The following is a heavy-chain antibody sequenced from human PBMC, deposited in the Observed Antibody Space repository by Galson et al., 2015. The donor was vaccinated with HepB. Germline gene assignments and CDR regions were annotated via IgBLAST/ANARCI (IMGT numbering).Heavy chain of an antibody. CDR1: VSY. CDR3: ARDAPYYDILTGPPDY. V-gene: IGHV1-2*06. D-gene: IGHD3-9*01. J-gene: IGHJ4*02. Sequence: VSYIHWARQAPGQGLEWMGRINPNRGGTSYAPKFQGRVTMTRDTSISTAYMELSRLTSDDTAVYYCARDAPYYDILTGPPDYWGQGTLVTVSS. CDR2: INPNRGGT.